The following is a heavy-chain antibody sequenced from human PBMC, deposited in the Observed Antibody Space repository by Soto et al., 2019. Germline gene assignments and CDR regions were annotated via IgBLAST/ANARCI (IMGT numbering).Heavy chain of an antibody. CDR3: ARGRGVVVVSAPPRGWFDP. Sequence: SETLSLTCTVSGGSVSSSGFYWGWTRQPPGKGLEWIANIYYSGSTYYNPSLRGRVTMSVDTSKNQFSLMLTSVTAADTAVYYCARGRGVVVVSAPPRGWFDPWGQGTLVTVSS. D-gene: IGHD2-15*01. CDR1: GGSVSSSGFY. V-gene: IGHV4-39*01. J-gene: IGHJ5*02. CDR2: IYYSGST.